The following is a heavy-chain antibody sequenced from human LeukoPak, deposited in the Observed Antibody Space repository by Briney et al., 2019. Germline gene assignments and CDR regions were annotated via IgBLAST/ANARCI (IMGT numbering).Heavy chain of an antibody. CDR1: GYTFTSYD. D-gene: IGHD1-1*01. J-gene: IGHJ4*02. CDR2: MNPNSGNT. V-gene: IGHV1-8*01. CDR3: ARGQAGTLDFDY. Sequence: GASVKVSCKASGYTFTSYDINWVRQATGQGLEWMGRMNPNSGNTGYAQKFQGRVTMTRNTSISTAYMELSSLRSEDTAVYYCARGQAGTLDFDYWGQGTLVTVSS.